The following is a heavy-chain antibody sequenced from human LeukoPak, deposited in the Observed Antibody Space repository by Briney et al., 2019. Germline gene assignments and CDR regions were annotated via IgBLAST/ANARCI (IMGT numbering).Heavy chain of an antibody. J-gene: IGHJ4*02. Sequence: GRSLRLSCGASGFTFSSYGMHWVRQAPGKGLEWVAVIWYDGSNKYYADSVKGRFTISRDNSKNTLYLQMNSLRAEDTAVYYCAREKDPGYFDYWGQGTLVTVSS. CDR1: GFTFSSYG. CDR3: AREKDPGYFDY. V-gene: IGHV3-33*01. CDR2: IWYDGSNK.